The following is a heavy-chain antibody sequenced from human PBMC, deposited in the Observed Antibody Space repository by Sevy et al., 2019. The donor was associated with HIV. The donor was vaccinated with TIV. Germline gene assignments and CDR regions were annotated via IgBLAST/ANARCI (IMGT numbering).Heavy chain of an antibody. Sequence: GGSLRLSCAASGFTFSTYAMHWVRQAPGKGLEWVAVISYDGSNKYYADSVKGRFTISRDNSKNTLYLQMNSLRAEDTAVYYCATEGTFYYDRTQSDFHYWGQGTLVTVSS. J-gene: IGHJ1*01. CDR2: ISYDGSNK. CDR3: ATEGTFYYDRTQSDFHY. CDR1: GFTFSTYA. D-gene: IGHD3-22*01. V-gene: IGHV3-30-3*01.